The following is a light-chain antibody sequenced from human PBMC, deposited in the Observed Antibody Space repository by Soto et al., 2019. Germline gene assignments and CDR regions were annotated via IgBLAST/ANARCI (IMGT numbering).Light chain of an antibody. V-gene: IGKV1-39*01. CDR3: QQSYSTPPGYT. CDR1: QSISSY. Sequence: DIQMTQSPSSLSASVGDRVTITCRASQSISSYLNWYQQKPGKAPKLLIYAASSLQSGVPSRFSGSGSGTDFTLTISSLQPEDFVTYYCQQSYSTPPGYTFGQGTKLEIK. J-gene: IGKJ2*01. CDR2: AAS.